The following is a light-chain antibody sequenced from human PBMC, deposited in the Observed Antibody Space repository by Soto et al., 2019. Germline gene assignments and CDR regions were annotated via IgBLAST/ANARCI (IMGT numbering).Light chain of an antibody. Sequence: IVFTQSPATLSLSRGERATLSCRASETIRNLLAWYQQRPGQDNRILIYDALSRAPGIPDRFSGGGSGTEFTLTISRLEPEDFAVYYCQQYTSSLITFGQGTRLENK. V-gene: IGKV3-20*01. CDR1: ETIRNL. CDR3: QQYTSSLIT. CDR2: DAL. J-gene: IGKJ5*01.